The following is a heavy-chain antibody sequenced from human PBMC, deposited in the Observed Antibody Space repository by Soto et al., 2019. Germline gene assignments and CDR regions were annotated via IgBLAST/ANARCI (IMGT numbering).Heavy chain of an antibody. CDR1: GFTFSSYA. D-gene: IGHD6-13*01. Sequence: QVQLVESGGGVVQPGRSLRLSCAASGFTFSSYAMHWVRQAPGKGLEWVAVISYDGSNKYYADSVKGRFTISRDNSKNTLYLQMNSLRAKDTAVYYCARLNSSSSDWGQGTLVTVSS. CDR3: ARLNSSSSD. J-gene: IGHJ4*02. V-gene: IGHV3-30-3*01. CDR2: ISYDGSNK.